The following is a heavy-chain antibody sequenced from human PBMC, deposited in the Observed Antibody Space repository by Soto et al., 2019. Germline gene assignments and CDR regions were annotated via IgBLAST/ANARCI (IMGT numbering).Heavy chain of an antibody. Sequence: PSETLSLTCTVSGGSISSYYWSWIRQPPGKGLEWIGYIYYSGSTNYNPSLKSRVTISVDTSKNQFSLKLSSVTAADTAVYYCARVYSSGWVEYWGHGTLVTVSS. V-gene: IGHV4-59*01. J-gene: IGHJ5*01. CDR1: GGSISSYY. CDR3: ARVYSSGWVEY. D-gene: IGHD6-19*01. CDR2: IYYSGST.